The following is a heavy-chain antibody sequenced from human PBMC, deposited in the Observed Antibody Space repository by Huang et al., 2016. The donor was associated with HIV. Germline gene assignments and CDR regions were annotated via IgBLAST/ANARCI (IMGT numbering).Heavy chain of an antibody. J-gene: IGHJ5*02. CDR2: VIPSFGTA. D-gene: IGHD3-16*01. CDR3: ARTAYVYGFRQGYNWFDP. CDR1: GGTFSSSA. V-gene: IGHV1-69*13. Sequence: QVLLVQSGAEVRKPGSSVKVSCTAFGGTFSSSAISGVGQAPGQGLEGMGGVIPSFGTANYTQKFQGRVTITVDESTNTGYMELTRVTSEDTAVYYCARTAYVYGFRQGYNWFDPWGQGTPVTVSS.